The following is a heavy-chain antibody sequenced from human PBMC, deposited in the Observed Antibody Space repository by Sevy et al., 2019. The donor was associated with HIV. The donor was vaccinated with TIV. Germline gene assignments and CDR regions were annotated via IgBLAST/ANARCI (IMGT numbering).Heavy chain of an antibody. Sequence: GGSLRLSCAASGFTFSTYTMNWVRQAPGKGLEWVSSISSSSSYIYYADSVKGRFTISRDNAKNSLYLQMNSLRVEDMAVYYCASAAYYCSTTSCYIDYWGQGTLVTVSS. J-gene: IGHJ4*02. CDR1: GFTFSTYT. CDR2: ISSSSSYI. D-gene: IGHD2-2*02. CDR3: ASAAYYCSTTSCYIDY. V-gene: IGHV3-21*01.